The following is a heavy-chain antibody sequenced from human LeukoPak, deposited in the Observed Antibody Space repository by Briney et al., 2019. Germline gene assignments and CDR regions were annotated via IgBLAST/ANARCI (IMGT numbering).Heavy chain of an antibody. Sequence: GGSLRLSCAASGFTFSSYWMSWVRQAPGKGLEWVANIKQDGSEKYYVDSVKGRFTISRDNAKNSLYLQMNSLRAEDTAVYYCARDYYDSSGYYLFDDWGQGTLVTVSS. CDR3: ARDYYDSSGYYLFDD. D-gene: IGHD3-22*01. CDR1: GFTFSSYW. J-gene: IGHJ5*02. V-gene: IGHV3-7*01. CDR2: IKQDGSEK.